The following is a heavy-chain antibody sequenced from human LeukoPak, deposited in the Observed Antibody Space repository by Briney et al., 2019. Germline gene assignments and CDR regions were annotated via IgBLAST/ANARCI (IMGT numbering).Heavy chain of an antibody. Sequence: SETLSLTCTVSGGSISSGDYYWSWIRQPPGKGLEWIGYIYYSGSTYYNPSLKSRVTISVDTSKNQFSLKLSSVTAADTAVYYCARVAQGYSSSFVYFDYWGQGTLVTVSS. V-gene: IGHV4-30-4*01. CDR3: ARVAQGYSSSFVYFDY. D-gene: IGHD6-6*01. CDR1: GGSISSGDYY. J-gene: IGHJ4*02. CDR2: IYYSGST.